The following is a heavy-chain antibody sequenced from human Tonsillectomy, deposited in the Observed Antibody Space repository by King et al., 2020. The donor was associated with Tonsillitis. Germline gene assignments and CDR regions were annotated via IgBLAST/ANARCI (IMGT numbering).Heavy chain of an antibody. CDR3: ARATQMRYYDIPWFDP. Sequence: IQLVQSGAEVKKPGSSVKVSCKASGGTFSSYAISWVRQAPGQGLEWMGGIIPIFGTANYAQKFQGRVTITADESTSTAYMELSSLRSEDTTVYYCARATQMRYYDIPWFDPWGQGTLVTVSS. CDR1: GGTFSSYA. CDR2: IIPIFGTA. V-gene: IGHV1-69*12. J-gene: IGHJ5*02. D-gene: IGHD3-9*01.